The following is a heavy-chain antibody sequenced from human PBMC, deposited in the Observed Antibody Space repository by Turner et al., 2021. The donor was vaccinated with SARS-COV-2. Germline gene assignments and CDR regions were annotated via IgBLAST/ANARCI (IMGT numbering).Heavy chain of an antibody. D-gene: IGHD6-19*01. J-gene: IGHJ4*02. CDR1: GFTFSSYG. Sequence: QVQLVESGGGVVQPGRSLRLSCAASGFTFSSYGMHGVRQAPGKGLEWVAFIWYDGSNRYYADSVKGRFTISRDNSKNTLSLQMNSLRAEDTAVYYCARPIPSYSSGWYGCYFDYWGQGTLVTVSS. CDR3: ARPIPSYSSGWYGCYFDY. V-gene: IGHV3-33*01. CDR2: IWYDGSNR.